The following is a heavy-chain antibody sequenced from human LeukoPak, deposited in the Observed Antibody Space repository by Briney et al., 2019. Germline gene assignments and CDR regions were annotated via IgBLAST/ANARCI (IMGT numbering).Heavy chain of an antibody. V-gene: IGHV4-34*01. J-gene: IGHJ4*02. CDR1: GGSFSGYY. Sequence: KASETLSLTCAVYGGSFSGYYWRWIRQPPGKGLEWLGEINHSGSTNYNPSLKSPVTISVDTSKNQFSLKLSSVTAADTAVYYCARGGGGIAARPYDYWGQGTLVTVSS. CDR3: ARGGGGIAARPYDY. D-gene: IGHD6-6*01. CDR2: INHSGST.